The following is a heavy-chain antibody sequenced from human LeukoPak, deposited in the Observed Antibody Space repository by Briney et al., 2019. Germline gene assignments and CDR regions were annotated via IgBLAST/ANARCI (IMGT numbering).Heavy chain of an antibody. D-gene: IGHD2-15*01. Sequence: GGSLRLSCAASGFTFSSYAMSWVRQAPGKGLEWVSAISGSGGSTYYADSVKGRFTISRDNSKNTLYLQMNSLRAEDTAVYYCARGIVVVVAATRGKRYYFDYWGQGTLVTVSS. CDR1: GFTFSSYA. V-gene: IGHV3-23*01. CDR2: ISGSGGST. J-gene: IGHJ4*02. CDR3: ARGIVVVVAATRGKRYYFDY.